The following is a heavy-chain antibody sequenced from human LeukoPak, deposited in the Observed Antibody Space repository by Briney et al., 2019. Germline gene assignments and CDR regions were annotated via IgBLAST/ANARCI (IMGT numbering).Heavy chain of an antibody. CDR2: IYSGGST. J-gene: IGHJ4*02. CDR1: GFTVSSNY. D-gene: IGHD6-13*01. CDR3: AREIAAAGFDY. Sequence: GGSLRLSCAASGFTVSSNYMSWVRQAPGKGLEWVSVIYSGGSTYYADSVKGRFTISRDNAKNSLYLQMNSLRAEDTAVYYCAREIAAAGFDYWGQGTLVTVSS. V-gene: IGHV3-66*01.